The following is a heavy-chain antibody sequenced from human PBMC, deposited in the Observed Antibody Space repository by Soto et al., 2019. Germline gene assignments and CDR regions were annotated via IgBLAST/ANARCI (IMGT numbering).Heavy chain of an antibody. CDR1: GASITSSY. D-gene: IGHD3-22*01. CDR2: VYYSGST. J-gene: IGHJ3*02. CDR3: ARGYYDSSGQSNTFDI. V-gene: IGHV4-59*01. Sequence: SETLSLTRTVSGASITSSYWSWIRQSPGKGLEWIGYVYYSGSTNYNPSLKSRVTISVDTSENQFSLKLSSVTAADTAEYYCARGYYDSSGQSNTFDIWGQGTMVTVSS.